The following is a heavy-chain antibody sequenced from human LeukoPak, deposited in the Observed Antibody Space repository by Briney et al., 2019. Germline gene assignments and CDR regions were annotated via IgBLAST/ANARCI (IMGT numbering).Heavy chain of an antibody. J-gene: IGHJ5*02. Sequence: SETLSLTCTVSGGSISSYPWSWIRNPPGRGREWIGYISYSGSTNYNPSLKSRVTISVDTSKNQFSLKLSSVTAADTAVYYCARDYSSSWFDPWGQGTLVTVSS. CDR3: ARDYSSSWFDP. V-gene: IGHV4-59*01. CDR1: GGSISSYP. CDR2: ISYSGST. D-gene: IGHD6-13*01.